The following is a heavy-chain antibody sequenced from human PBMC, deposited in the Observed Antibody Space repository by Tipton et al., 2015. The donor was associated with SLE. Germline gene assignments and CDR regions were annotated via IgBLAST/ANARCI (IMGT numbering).Heavy chain of an antibody. D-gene: IGHD3-10*02. J-gene: IGHJ6*02. CDR1: GSSISSSDHY. CDR2: MLYTGRT. Sequence: TLSLTCSVSGSSISSSDHYWGWVRQSPGKGLEWLGSMLYTGRTDYNPSLKTRITISEDTSKNQFSLRLTSVTAADSAVYYCYARGIIVPGVEKYYYDLDVWGQGTTVIVSS. CDR3: YARGIIVPGVEKYYYDLDV. V-gene: IGHV4-39*07.